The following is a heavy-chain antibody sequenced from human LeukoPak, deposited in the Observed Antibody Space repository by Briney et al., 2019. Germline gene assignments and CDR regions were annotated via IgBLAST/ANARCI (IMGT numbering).Heavy chain of an antibody. CDR3: ARGGYYGSGNDFRFDP. J-gene: IGHJ5*02. V-gene: IGHV4-61*10. D-gene: IGHD3-10*01. Sequence: PSQTLSLTCTVSGDSISSGDYYWSWIRQPAGKGLESIGYIHYTGSTNYNPSLKSRVTISVDTSKNQFSLKLSSVTAADTAIYYCARGGYYGSGNDFRFDPWGQGTLVTVSS. CDR1: GDSISSGDYY. CDR2: IHYTGST.